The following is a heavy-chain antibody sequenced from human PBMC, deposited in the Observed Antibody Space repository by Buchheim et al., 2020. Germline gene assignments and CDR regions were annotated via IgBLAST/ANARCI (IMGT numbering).Heavy chain of an antibody. D-gene: IGHD3-16*01. CDR3: ARIDAGGVYYYYGMDV. CDR2: ISSSGSTI. Sequence: EVQLVESGGGLVQPGGSLRLSCAASGFTFSSYEMNWVRQAPGKGLEWVSYISSSGSTIYYADSVKGRFTISRDNAQNSLYLQMNSLRAEDTAVYYCARIDAGGVYYYYGMDVWGQGTT. CDR1: GFTFSSYE. V-gene: IGHV3-48*03. J-gene: IGHJ6*02.